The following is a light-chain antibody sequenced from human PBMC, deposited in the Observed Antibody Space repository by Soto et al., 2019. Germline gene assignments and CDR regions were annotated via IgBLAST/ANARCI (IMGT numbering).Light chain of an antibody. CDR2: DVT. Sequence: QSALTQPASVSGSPGQSITISCAGSGGDVGNYDLLSWYQQMPGKAPKLIICDVTKRPSGVPDRFSGSKSGNTASLTISSLQAEDEADYYCCSYAGTYTFWVFGGGTKLTVL. J-gene: IGLJ3*02. V-gene: IGLV2-23*02. CDR3: CSYAGTYTFWV. CDR1: GGDVGNYDL.